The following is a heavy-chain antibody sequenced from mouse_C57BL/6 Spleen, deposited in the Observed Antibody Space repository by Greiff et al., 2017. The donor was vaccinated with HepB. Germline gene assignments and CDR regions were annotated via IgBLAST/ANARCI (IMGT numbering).Heavy chain of an antibody. J-gene: IGHJ4*01. CDR1: GYTFTSYG. CDR3: ARHYDYDGYYAMDC. D-gene: IGHD2-4*01. Sequence: VQLQESGAELARPGASVKLSCKASGYTFTSYGISWVKQRTGQGLEWIGEIYPRSGNTYYNEKFKGKATLTADKSSSTAYMELRSLTSEDSAVYFCARHYDYDGYYAMDCWGQGTSVTVSS. V-gene: IGHV1-81*01. CDR2: IYPRSGNT.